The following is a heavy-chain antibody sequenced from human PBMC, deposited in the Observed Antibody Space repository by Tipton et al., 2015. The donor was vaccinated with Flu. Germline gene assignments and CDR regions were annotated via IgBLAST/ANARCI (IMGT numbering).Heavy chain of an antibody. CDR1: GFTFDDYT. D-gene: IGHD3-3*01. J-gene: IGHJ4*02. Sequence: SLRLSCAASGFTFDDYTMHWVRQAPGKGLEWVGFIRSKAYGGTTEYAASVKGRFTISRDDSKSIAYLQMNSLKTEDTAVYYCTREYDFWSGYYFRWGQGTLVTVSS. CDR3: TREYDFWSGYYFR. V-gene: IGHV3-49*04. CDR2: IRSKAYGGTT.